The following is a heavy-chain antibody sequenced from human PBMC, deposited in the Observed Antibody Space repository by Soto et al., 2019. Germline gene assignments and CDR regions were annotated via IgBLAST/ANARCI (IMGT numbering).Heavy chain of an antibody. J-gene: IGHJ4*02. CDR1: GFTFSSYG. CDR3: ASARGYSSSSIDY. V-gene: IGHV3-33*01. D-gene: IGHD6-6*01. Sequence: GGSLRLSCAASGFTFSSYGMHWVRQAPGKGLEWVAVIRYDGSNKYYADSVKGRFTISRDNSKNTLYLQMNSLRVEDTAIYYCASARGYSSSSIDYWGQGTLVTVSS. CDR2: IRYDGSNK.